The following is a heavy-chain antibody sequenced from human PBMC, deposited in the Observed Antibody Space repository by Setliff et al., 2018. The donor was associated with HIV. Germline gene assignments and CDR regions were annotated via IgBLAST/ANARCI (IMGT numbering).Heavy chain of an antibody. Sequence: GGSLRLSCAASGFTFNSYSMNWVRQAPGKGLEWVSYISSSSSTIYYADSVKGRITISRDNTKNSLYLQIDSLRAEDTAIYYCTKVPSNWNYDPFDYWGQGTLVTVSS. J-gene: IGHJ4*02. CDR3: TKVPSNWNYDPFDY. D-gene: IGHD1-7*01. CDR2: ISSSSSTI. V-gene: IGHV3-48*04. CDR1: GFTFNSYS.